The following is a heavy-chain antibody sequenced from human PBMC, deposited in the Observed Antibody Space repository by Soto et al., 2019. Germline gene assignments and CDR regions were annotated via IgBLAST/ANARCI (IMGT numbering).Heavy chain of an antibody. CDR1: GFTFSNAC. CDR2: IKTKTDGGTT. Sequence: GGSLRLSCVASGFTFSNACMTWVRQAPGKGLEWVGHIKTKTDGGTTDYAAPVEGRFTISRDDSKNTLYLQMNSLKTEDTAVYYCTTGTWIQLWLPDYWGQGTLVTVSS. V-gene: IGHV3-15*01. CDR3: TTGTWIQLWLPDY. D-gene: IGHD5-18*01. J-gene: IGHJ4*02.